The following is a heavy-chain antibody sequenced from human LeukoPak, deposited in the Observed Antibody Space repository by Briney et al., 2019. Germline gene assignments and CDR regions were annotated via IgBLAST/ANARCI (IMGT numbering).Heavy chain of an antibody. V-gene: IGHV4-39*01. CDR3: TSEISSASNY. J-gene: IGHJ4*02. D-gene: IGHD6-6*01. CDR1: GGPISSSSYY. CDR2: IYYTGST. Sequence: PSETLSLTCTVSGGPISSSSYYWGWIRQPPGEGLEWIGSIYYTGSTYYSPSLKSRVTISADTSKNVFSLKLSSVTAADTAVYYCTSEISSASNYWGQGTLVTVSS.